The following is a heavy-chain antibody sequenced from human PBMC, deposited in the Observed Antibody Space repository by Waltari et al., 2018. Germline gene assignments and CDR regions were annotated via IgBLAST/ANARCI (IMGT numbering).Heavy chain of an antibody. Sequence: QVQLVESGGGVVQPGRSLRLSCAASGFTFSSYCMHWVRQAPGKGLEWVAVIWYDGSNKYYADSVKGRFTISRDNSKNTLYLQMNSLRAEDTAMYYCAKEGGMYWGQGTLVTVSS. D-gene: IGHD3-16*01. CDR3: AKEGGMY. J-gene: IGHJ4*02. V-gene: IGHV3-30*18. CDR1: GFTFSSYC. CDR2: IWYDGSNK.